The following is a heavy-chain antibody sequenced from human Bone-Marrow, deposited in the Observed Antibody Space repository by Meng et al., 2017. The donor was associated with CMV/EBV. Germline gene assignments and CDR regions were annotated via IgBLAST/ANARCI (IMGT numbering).Heavy chain of an antibody. CDR2: ISSSGSTI. V-gene: IGHV3-11*04. J-gene: IGHJ4*02. D-gene: IGHD3-10*01. CDR3: ARLKHYYGSGSYYNGFDY. CDR1: GFTFSDYY. Sequence: GGSLRLSCAASGFTFSDYYMSWIRQAPGKGLEWVSYISSSGSTIYYADSVKGRFTISRDNAKNSLYLQMNSLRAEDTAVYYCARLKHYYGSGSYYNGFDYWGQGTLVTVSS.